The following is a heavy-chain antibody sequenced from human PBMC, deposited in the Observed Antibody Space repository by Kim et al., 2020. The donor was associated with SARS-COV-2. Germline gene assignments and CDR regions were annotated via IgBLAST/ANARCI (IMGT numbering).Heavy chain of an antibody. CDR2: IFYSGNT. Sequence: SETLSLICTVSGGSISSIYYFWGWIRQPPGKGLEWIGSIFYSGNTYYNPSLKRRVTISVDTSKNQFSLNLSSVTAADTAVYYCVRDRSRVVGLDWGQGALVTASS. CDR3: VRDRSRVVGLD. J-gene: IGHJ4*02. V-gene: IGHV4-39*07. D-gene: IGHD3-16*01. CDR1: GGSISSIYYF.